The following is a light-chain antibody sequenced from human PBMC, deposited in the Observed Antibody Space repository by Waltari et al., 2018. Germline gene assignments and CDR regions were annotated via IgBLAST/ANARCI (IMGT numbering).Light chain of an antibody. CDR2: DTS. Sequence: EIVLTQSPGTLSLSPGEGATLSSRASQSVNKYLAWYQKKRGQAPRLLIYDTSSRATGIPDRFSGSGSGTDFTLTISRLEPEDFAVYYCQQYGSSPWTFGQGTKVEIK. CDR3: QQYGSSPWT. CDR1: QSVNKY. V-gene: IGKV3-20*01. J-gene: IGKJ1*01.